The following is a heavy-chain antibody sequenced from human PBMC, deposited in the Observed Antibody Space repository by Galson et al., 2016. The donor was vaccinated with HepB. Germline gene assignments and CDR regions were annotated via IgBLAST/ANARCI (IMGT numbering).Heavy chain of an antibody. CDR3: AREGSSGWFRNYYSDY. D-gene: IGHD6-19*01. J-gene: IGHJ4*02. Sequence: SLGLSCAVSGFPLSSYNMNWVRQAPGKGLEWVSYISSSRSPIYYADSVKGRFIISSDDAKNSVYLQMNSLRDEDTAVYYCAREGSSGWFRNYYSDYWGQGSLVTVSS. CDR2: ISSSRSPI. V-gene: IGHV3-48*02. CDR1: GFPLSSYN.